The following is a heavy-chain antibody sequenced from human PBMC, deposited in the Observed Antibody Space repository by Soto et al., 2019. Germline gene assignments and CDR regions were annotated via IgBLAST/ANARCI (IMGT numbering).Heavy chain of an antibody. Sequence: GGSLRLSCAASGFTFSDHHMDWVRQAPGKGLEWVGRTRNKANSYATEYAASVKGRFTISRDDSKNSLYLQMNSLKTEDTAVYYCSRDLGSWGQGTLVTVSS. V-gene: IGHV3-72*01. CDR3: SRDLGS. J-gene: IGHJ5*02. CDR2: TRNKANSYAT. CDR1: GFTFSDHH.